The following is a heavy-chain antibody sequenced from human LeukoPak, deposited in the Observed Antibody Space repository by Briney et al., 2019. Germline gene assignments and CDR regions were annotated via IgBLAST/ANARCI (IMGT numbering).Heavy chain of an antibody. CDR2: INPNSGGT. Sequence: ASVTVSCKASGYTFTCYYMHWVRQAPGQGLEWMGRINPNSGGTNYAQKFQGRVTMTRDTSISTAYMELSRLRSDDTAVYYCARDSRGLPVFFDRRAHDYGDYEDYWGQGTLVTVSS. CDR3: ARDSRGLPVFFDRRAHDYGDYEDY. V-gene: IGHV1-2*06. D-gene: IGHD4-17*01. CDR1: GYTFTCYY. J-gene: IGHJ4*02.